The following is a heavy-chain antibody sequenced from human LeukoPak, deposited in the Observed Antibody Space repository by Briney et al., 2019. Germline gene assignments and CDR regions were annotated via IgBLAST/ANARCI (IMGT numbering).Heavy chain of an antibody. Sequence: GGSQRLSCAASGFTFDDYGMSWVRQAPGKGLEWVSGINWNGGSTGYADSVKGRFTISRDNAKNSLYLQMNSLRAEDTALYYCARHDYSNYPGGPWGQGTLVTVSS. J-gene: IGHJ5*02. V-gene: IGHV3-20*04. D-gene: IGHD4-11*01. CDR2: INWNGGST. CDR1: GFTFDDYG. CDR3: ARHDYSNYPGGP.